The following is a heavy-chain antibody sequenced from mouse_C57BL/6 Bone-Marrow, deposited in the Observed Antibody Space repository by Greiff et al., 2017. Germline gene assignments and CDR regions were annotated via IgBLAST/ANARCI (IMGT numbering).Heavy chain of an antibody. D-gene: IGHD2-2*01. J-gene: IGHJ2*01. CDR3: ARLGGYPYYFDY. V-gene: IGHV1-69*01. CDR2: IDPSDSYT. CDR1: GYTFTSSW. Sequence: QVQLQQPGAELVMPGASVKLSCKASGYTFTSSWMHWVKQRPGQGLEWIGEIDPSDSYTNYNQKFKGKSTLTVDKSSSTAYMQLSSLTSEDSAVYYCARLGGYPYYFDYWGQGTTLTVSS.